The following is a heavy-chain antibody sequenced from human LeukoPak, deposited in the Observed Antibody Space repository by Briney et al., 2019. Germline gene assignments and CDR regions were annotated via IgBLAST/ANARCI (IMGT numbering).Heavy chain of an antibody. CDR1: GYTFTSYY. CDR3: ARGAMVGRTYYYYMDV. V-gene: IGHV1-46*01. D-gene: IGHD5-18*01. Sequence: ASVKVSCKASGYTFTSYYMHWVRQAPGQGLEWMGIINPSGGSTSYAQKFQGRVTMTRDTSISTAYMELSRLRSDDTAVYYCARGAMVGRTYYYYMDVWGKGTTVTVSS. J-gene: IGHJ6*03. CDR2: INPSGGST.